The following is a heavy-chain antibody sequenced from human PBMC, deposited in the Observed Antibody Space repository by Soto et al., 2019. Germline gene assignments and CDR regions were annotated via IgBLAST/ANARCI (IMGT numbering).Heavy chain of an antibody. CDR2: IPGSGTST. CDR1: GFTFSSYA. CDR3: AKIGSSSSVSLPLVLLDY. Sequence: GGSLRLSCAASGFTFSSYAMSWVRQSPGKGLEWVSAIPGSGTSTYYAGSVKGRCTISRDNSKNTLYLQMNSLRGEDTAVYYCAKIGSSSSVSLPLVLLDYWGQGALVTVSS. J-gene: IGHJ4*02. V-gene: IGHV3-23*01. D-gene: IGHD6-6*01.